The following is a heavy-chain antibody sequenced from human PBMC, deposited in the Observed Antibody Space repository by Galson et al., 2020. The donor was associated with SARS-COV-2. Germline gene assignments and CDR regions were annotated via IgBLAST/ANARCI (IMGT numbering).Heavy chain of an antibody. V-gene: IGHV3-23*01. CDR3: VTVVISFAFDP. D-gene: IGHD3-22*01. CDR2: ISAADTT. J-gene: IGHJ5*02. Sequence: GGSLRLSCAASGFTFSTYAMSWVRQAPGKGLEGVTAISAADTTYYADSVKGRFTISRDNSKNTLYLKMNSLRAEDTAVYYCVTVVISFAFDPWGQGTLVSVSS. CDR1: GFTFSTYA.